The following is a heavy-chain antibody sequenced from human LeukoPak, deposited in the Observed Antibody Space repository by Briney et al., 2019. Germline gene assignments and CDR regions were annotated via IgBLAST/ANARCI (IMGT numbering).Heavy chain of an antibody. D-gene: IGHD3-22*01. Sequence: GRSLRLSCAASGFTFSSYAMHWVCQAPGKGLEWVAVISYDGSNKYYADSVKGRFTISRDNSKNTLYLQMNSLRAEDTAVYYCARDTYYYDSSGYYSFGGAFDIWGQGTMVTVSS. CDR2: ISYDGSNK. V-gene: IGHV3-30*01. CDR1: GFTFSSYA. CDR3: ARDTYYYDSSGYYSFGGAFDI. J-gene: IGHJ3*02.